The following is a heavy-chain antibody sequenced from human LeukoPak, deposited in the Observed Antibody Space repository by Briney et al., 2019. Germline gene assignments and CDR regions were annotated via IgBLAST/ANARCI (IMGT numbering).Heavy chain of an antibody. V-gene: IGHV5-51*01. D-gene: IGHD3-22*01. CDR2: IYPGDSDT. CDR1: GYRFTSYW. Sequence: GASLEISYKGSGYRFTSYWIGWVRATAGKGLEWMGIIYPGDSDTRYSPSFQGQVTISADKSISTAYLQWSSLKASDTAMYYCARREGATEYYYDSSGYRFKDAFDIWGQGTMVTVSS. J-gene: IGHJ3*02. CDR3: ARREGATEYYYDSSGYRFKDAFDI.